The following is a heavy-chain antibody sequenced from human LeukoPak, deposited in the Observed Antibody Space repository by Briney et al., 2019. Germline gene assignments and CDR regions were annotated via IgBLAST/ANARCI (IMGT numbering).Heavy chain of an antibody. J-gene: IGHJ5*02. D-gene: IGHD3-10*01. V-gene: IGHV3-7*01. CDR1: GFTFSSYW. Sequence: PGGSLRLSCVASGFTFSSYWMSWVRQAPGKGLEWVANIKQDGSEKYYVDSVKGRFTISRDNAKNSLYLQMNSLRAEDTAVYYCARAGPRGDWFDPWGQGTLVTVSS. CDR3: ARAGPRGDWFDP. CDR2: IKQDGSEK.